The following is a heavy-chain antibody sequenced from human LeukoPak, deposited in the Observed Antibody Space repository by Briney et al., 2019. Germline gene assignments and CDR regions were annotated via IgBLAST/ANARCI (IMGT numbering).Heavy chain of an antibody. V-gene: IGHV3-21*01. Sequence: GGSLRLSCAASGFTLSTYTMNWVRQAPGKGLEWVSCISSSSSYKYYADSVKGRFTISRDNAKNSLYLQMNTLRAEDTAVYYCARDLGEMATTNSDYWGQGTLVTVSS. CDR1: GFTLSTYT. CDR2: ISSSSSYK. J-gene: IGHJ4*02. D-gene: IGHD5-24*01. CDR3: ARDLGEMATTNSDY.